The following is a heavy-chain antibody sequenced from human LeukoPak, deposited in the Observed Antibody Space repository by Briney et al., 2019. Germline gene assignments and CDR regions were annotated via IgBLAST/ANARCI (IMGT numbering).Heavy chain of an antibody. Sequence: SETLSLTCAVSGGSISSSNWWSWVRQPPGKGLEWIGEIYHSGSTNYNPSLKSRVTISVDTSKNQFSLKLSSVTAADTAVYYCARAALYYYDSSGYHPAAFDIWGQGTMVTVSS. D-gene: IGHD3-22*01. V-gene: IGHV4-4*02. J-gene: IGHJ3*02. CDR2: IYHSGST. CDR1: GGSISSSNW. CDR3: ARAALYYYDSSGYHPAAFDI.